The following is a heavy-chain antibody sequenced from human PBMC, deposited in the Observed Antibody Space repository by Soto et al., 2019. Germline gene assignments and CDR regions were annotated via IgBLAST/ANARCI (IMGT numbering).Heavy chain of an antibody. CDR3: ASATVSQDGMDV. CDR2: INAYNGDT. D-gene: IGHD4-17*01. J-gene: IGHJ6*02. CDR1: DYTFTSYG. Sequence: QVQLVQSGDEVKKPGASVKVSCKASDYTFTSYGLSWVRQAPGQGLEWMGWINAYNGDTNYAQKLQGRVSMTTDTSTSTAYMELRSLRSDDTAVYYCASATVSQDGMDVWGHGTTVTVSS. V-gene: IGHV1-18*01.